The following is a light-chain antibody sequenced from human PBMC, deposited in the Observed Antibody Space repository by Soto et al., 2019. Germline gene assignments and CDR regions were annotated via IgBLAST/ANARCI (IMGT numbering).Light chain of an antibody. CDR2: GAS. CDR1: QSVSSNN. J-gene: IGKJ3*01. CDR3: QQYGRSPFT. Sequence: EIVLTQSPGTLSLSPGERATLSCRASQSVSSNNLAWYQQRPGQAPRVVIYGASTRATGFPERFSGSGSGTDFTLTISSLEPEDFAVYYCQQYGRSPFTFGPGTKVDIK. V-gene: IGKV3-20*01.